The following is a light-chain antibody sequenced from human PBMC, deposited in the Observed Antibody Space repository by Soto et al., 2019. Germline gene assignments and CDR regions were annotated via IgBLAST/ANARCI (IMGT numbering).Light chain of an antibody. CDR2: DAS. J-gene: IGKJ2*01. CDR3: QKHFNWPRFT. Sequence: EIVLTQSPATLSLSPGERATLSCRASQSVSSYLAWYQQKPGQAPRLLIYDASNRATGIPARFSGGGSGTDFALTISSLEAEDFAVYYRQKHFNWPRFTFGQGAKLEIK. V-gene: IGKV3-11*01. CDR1: QSVSSY.